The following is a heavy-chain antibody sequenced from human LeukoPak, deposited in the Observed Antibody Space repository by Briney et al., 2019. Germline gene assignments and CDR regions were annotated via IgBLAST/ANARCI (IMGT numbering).Heavy chain of an antibody. CDR1: GGSISSSTYY. CDR2: FYYSGST. V-gene: IGHV4-39*01. CDR3: ARQRAICSSTSCYGYYYYMDV. J-gene: IGHJ6*03. D-gene: IGHD2-2*01. Sequence: SETLSLTCTVSGGSISSSTYYWGWIRQPPGKGLEWIGSFYYSGSTYYNPSLKSRVTISVDTSKNQFSLKLSSVTAADTAVYYCARQRAICSSTSCYGYYYYMDVWGKGTTVTISS.